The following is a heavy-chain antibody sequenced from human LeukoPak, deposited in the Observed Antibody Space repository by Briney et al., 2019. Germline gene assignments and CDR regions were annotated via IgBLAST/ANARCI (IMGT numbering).Heavy chain of an antibody. CDR3: AKDLRYCSSTSCLT. CDR1: GFTFSSYA. V-gene: IGHV3-23*01. CDR2: ISGSGGST. D-gene: IGHD2-2*01. J-gene: IGHJ4*02. Sequence: PGGSLRLSCAASGFTFSSYAMSWVRQAPGKELEWVSAISGSGGSTYYADSVKVRFTISRDNSKNTLYLQMNSLRAEDTAVYYCAKDLRYCSSTSCLTRGQGTLVTVSS.